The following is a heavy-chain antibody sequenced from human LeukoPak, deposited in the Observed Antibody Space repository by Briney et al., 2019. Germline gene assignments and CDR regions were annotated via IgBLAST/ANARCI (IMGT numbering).Heavy chain of an antibody. CDR3: ERSRIAAAGTSFDP. V-gene: IGHV3-21*01. CDR2: ISGSSSYI. CDR1: GFTFSSYS. D-gene: IGHD6-13*01. J-gene: IGHJ5*02. Sequence: GGGLRLSCVGSGFTFSSYSMKWVRPAPRKGGEGVSSISGSSSYIYYAASVKGRFTISRAKAKTSLYLQMNSLRAEDTAVYYCERSRIAAAGTSFDPWGQGTLVIVSS.